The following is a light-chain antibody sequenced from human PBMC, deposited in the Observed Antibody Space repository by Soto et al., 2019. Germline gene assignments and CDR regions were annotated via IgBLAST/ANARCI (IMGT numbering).Light chain of an antibody. V-gene: IGKV3-15*01. CDR2: DTS. J-gene: IGKJ1*01. CDR3: HKYNNWPWT. Sequence: EIVLTQSPATLSLSPVERATLSCRASQTVSSRFLAWYQQKPGQAPRLLIYDTSTRATGVPARFSGSRSGPEFTLTINSLQSEDFAIYYCHKYNNWPWTCGQGTKVDIK. CDR1: QTVSSRF.